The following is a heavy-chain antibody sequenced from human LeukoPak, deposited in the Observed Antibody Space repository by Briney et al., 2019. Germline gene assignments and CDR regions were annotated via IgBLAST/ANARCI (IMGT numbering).Heavy chain of an antibody. CDR1: GYTYTNYG. J-gene: IGHJ3*02. D-gene: IGHD3-3*01. Sequence: ASVKVSCKASGYTYTNYGISWVRQAPGQGLEWMGWISGYNGHTNYAQKLQGRVTMTTDTSTSTAYMELRRLRSDDTAVYYCARVSRGFLEWLLSSYDAFDIWGQGTMVTVSS. CDR2: ISGYNGHT. CDR3: ARVSRGFLEWLLSSYDAFDI. V-gene: IGHV1-18*01.